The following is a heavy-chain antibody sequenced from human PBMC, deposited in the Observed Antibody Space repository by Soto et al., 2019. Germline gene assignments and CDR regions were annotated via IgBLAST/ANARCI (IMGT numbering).Heavy chain of an antibody. Sequence: ASVKVSCKASGYTFTSYFISWVRQAPGQGLEWMGWISAYNGNTNYAQKLQGRVTMTTDTSTSTAYMELRSLRSDDTAVYYCARDLIIGGYYYDSSGYPTVCWGQGTLVTVSS. CDR3: ARDLIIGGYYYDSSGYPTVC. J-gene: IGHJ4*02. D-gene: IGHD3-22*01. CDR1: GYTFTSYF. V-gene: IGHV1-18*01. CDR2: ISAYNGNT.